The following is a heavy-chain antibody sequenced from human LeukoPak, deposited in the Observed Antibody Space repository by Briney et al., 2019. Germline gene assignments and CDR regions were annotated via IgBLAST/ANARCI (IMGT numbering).Heavy chain of an antibody. CDR3: ARDGEGWSDDEADYYYGMDV. D-gene: IGHD6-19*01. CDR1: GGTFSSYA. CDR2: IIPIFGTA. V-gene: IGHV1-69*01. J-gene: IGHJ6*02. Sequence: GASVTVSCKASGGTFSSYAISWVRQAPGQGLEWMGGIIPIFGTANYAQKFQGRVTITADESTSTAYMELSSLRSEDTAVYYCARDGEGWSDDEADYYYGMDVWGQGTTVTVSS.